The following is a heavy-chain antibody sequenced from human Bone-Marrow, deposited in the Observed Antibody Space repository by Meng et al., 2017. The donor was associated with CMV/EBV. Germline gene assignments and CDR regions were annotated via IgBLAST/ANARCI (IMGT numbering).Heavy chain of an antibody. V-gene: IGHV1-2*02. J-gene: IGHJ6*02. CDR2: INPNSGGT. CDR1: GYTFTGYY. CDR3: AREVTGCSSTSCYYITGMDV. D-gene: IGHD2-2*01. Sequence: ASVKVSCKASGYTFTGYYMHWVRQAPGQGLEWMEWINPNSGGTNYAQKFQGRVTMTRDTSISTAYMELSRLRSDDTAVYYCAREVTGCSSTSCYYITGMDVWGQGTTVTVSS.